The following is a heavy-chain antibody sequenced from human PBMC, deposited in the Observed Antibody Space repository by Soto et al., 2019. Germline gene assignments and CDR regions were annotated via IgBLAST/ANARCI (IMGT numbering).Heavy chain of an antibody. Sequence: QGQLVESGGGVVQPGRSLRLSCVASGFDFKTYGMHWVRQAPGKGLEWVAVIGFDGTNIHYSDSVRGRFSISRDNSENTVSPQMNSLRGEDTALYYCVRTACVINNCSYRGVRWGQGTLVTV. D-gene: IGHD1-20*01. CDR3: VRTACVINNCSYRGVR. CDR2: IGFDGTNI. CDR1: GFDFKTYG. J-gene: IGHJ4*02. V-gene: IGHV3-33*01.